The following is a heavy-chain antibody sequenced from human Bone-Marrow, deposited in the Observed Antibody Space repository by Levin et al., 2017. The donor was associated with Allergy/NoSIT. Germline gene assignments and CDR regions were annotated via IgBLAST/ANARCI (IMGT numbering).Heavy chain of an antibody. CDR3: ARAPHCGGDCQYWYFDL. Sequence: PGGSLRLSCEASGFTFSSYTMKWVRQAPGKGLEWLSSISSSSSYIKYADSVKGRFTISRDNAKNSLYLQMNSLRAEDTAVYYCARAPHCGGDCQYWYFDLWGRGTLVTVSS. CDR1: GFTFSSYT. D-gene: IGHD2-21*02. J-gene: IGHJ2*01. CDR2: ISSSSSYI. V-gene: IGHV3-21*01.